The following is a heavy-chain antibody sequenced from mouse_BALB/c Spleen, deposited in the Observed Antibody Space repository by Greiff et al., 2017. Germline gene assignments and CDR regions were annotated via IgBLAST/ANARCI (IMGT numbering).Heavy chain of an antibody. CDR2: INPSTGYT. J-gene: IGHJ2*01. CDR1: GYTFTSYW. D-gene: IGHD1-2*01. CDR3: ASDITTFDY. V-gene: IGHV1-7*01. Sequence: VQLQQSGAELAKPGASVKMSCKASGYTFTSYWMHWVKQRPGQGLEWIGYINPSTGYTEYNQKFKDKATLTADKSSSTAYMQLSSLTSEDSAVYYCASDITTFDYWGQGTTLTVSS.